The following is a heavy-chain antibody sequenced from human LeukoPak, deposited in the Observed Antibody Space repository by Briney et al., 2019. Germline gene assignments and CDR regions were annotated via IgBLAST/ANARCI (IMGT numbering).Heavy chain of an antibody. Sequence: ASVKVSCKASGYTFTDYYLHWVRQAPGQGLEWMGWINPNSGGANSAQKFQGRVTMTRDTSLSTACMELRRLASDDTAIYYCARLTEEAPRVTAPYFDYWGQGTLVTVSS. CDR3: ARLTEEAPRVTAPYFDY. CDR1: GYTFTDYY. CDR2: INPNSGGA. J-gene: IGHJ4*02. V-gene: IGHV1-2*02. D-gene: IGHD2-21*02.